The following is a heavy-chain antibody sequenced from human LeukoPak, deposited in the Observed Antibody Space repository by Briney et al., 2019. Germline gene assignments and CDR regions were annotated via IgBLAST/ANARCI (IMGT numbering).Heavy chain of an antibody. D-gene: IGHD6-13*01. CDR3: AKQSAGSAAWYSLHYDF. Sequence: GGSLRLSCAASGFTFSNFWMNWVRQAPGRGLEWVSSVDGGGGGTYYADSVKGRFTVSRDNSKDTLYLQMNGLRAEDTAVYFCAKQSAGSAAWYSLHYDFWGQGTLVTVSS. CDR1: GFTFSNFW. J-gene: IGHJ4*02. V-gene: IGHV3-23*01. CDR2: VDGGGGGT.